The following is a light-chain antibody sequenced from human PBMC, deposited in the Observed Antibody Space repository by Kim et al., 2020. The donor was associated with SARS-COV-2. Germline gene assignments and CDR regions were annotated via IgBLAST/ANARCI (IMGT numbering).Light chain of an antibody. J-gene: IGKJ2*01. CDR3: QQYNNWLRNT. CDR1: QSISSN. V-gene: IGKV3-15*01. Sequence: IVMTQSPATLSVSPGERATLSCRASQSISSNLAWYQQRPGQAPRLLIYGASTRVTGIPARFSGGGSGTEFTLTISSLQSEDFAVYYCQQYNNWLRNTFGQGTKLVI. CDR2: GAS.